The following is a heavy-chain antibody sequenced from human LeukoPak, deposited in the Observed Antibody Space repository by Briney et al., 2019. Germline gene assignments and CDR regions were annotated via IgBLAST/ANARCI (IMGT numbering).Heavy chain of an antibody. CDR3: AREGLTAAGFDY. CDR2: IYYSGST. V-gene: IGHV4-59*01. J-gene: IGHJ4*02. CDR1: GGSISSYY. Sequence: SETLSLTCTVSGGSISSYYWSWIRQPPGKGLEWIGYIYYSGSTNYNPSLKSRVTISVDTSKKQFSLKLSSVTAADTAVYYCAREGLTAAGFDYWGQGTLVTVSS. D-gene: IGHD6-13*01.